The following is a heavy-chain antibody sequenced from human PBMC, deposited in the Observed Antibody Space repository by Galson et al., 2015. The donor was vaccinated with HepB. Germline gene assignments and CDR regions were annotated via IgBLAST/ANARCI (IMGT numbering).Heavy chain of an antibody. CDR2: INHGGET. V-gene: IGHV4-34*01. CDR1: GGSFSGYY. J-gene: IGHJ3*02. D-gene: IGHD3-10*01. Sequence: SETLSLTCAVSGGSFSGYYWSWIRQPPGKGLEWIGEINHGGETSFTPSLKSRVTISLDTSKNQLSLNLSSVTAADTAVYYCAREAGEKAFDIWGQGTMVTVSS. CDR3: AREAGEKAFDI.